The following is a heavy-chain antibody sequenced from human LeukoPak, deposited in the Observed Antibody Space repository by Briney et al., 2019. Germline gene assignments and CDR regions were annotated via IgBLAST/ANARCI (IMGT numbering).Heavy chain of an antibody. D-gene: IGHD3-10*01. V-gene: IGHV4-59*01. J-gene: IGHJ4*02. CDR2: IYYSGST. CDR3: ARDSDGYGSGSYYRPFDY. Sequence: SETLSLTCTVSGGSISSYYWSWIRQPPGEGLEWIGYIYYSGSTNYNPSLKSRVTISVDTSKNQFSLKLSSVTAADTAVYYCARDSDGYGSGSYYRPFDYWGQGTLVTVSS. CDR1: GGSISSYY.